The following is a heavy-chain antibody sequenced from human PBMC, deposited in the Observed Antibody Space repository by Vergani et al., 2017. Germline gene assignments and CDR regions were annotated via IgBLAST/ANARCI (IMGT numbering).Heavy chain of an antibody. J-gene: IGHJ6*04. CDR2: INPNSGGT. CDR1: GYTFTGYY. D-gene: IGHD2-2*01. CDR3: ARVVRDIVVVPAPMDV. Sequence: QVQLVQSGAEVKKPGASAKVSCKASGYTFTGYYMHWVRQAPGQGLEWMGWINPNSGGTNYAQKFQGRVTMTRDTSISTAYMELSRLRSDDTAVYYCARVVRDIVVVPAPMDVWGKGTTVTVSS. V-gene: IGHV1-2*02.